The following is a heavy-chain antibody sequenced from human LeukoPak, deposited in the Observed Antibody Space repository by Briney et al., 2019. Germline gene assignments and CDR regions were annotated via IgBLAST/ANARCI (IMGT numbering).Heavy chain of an antibody. Sequence: GGSLRLSCAASGFTFSDYYMTWIRQAPGKGLEWVSYISNTGFTIYYADSVKGRFTISRDNAKNSLYLQINSLRADDTAVYYCGKTTVGYSSGQKPAWPVDYWGQGTLVTVSS. D-gene: IGHD5-18*01. CDR3: GKTTVGYSSGQKPAWPVDY. CDR1: GFTFSDYY. J-gene: IGHJ4*02. V-gene: IGHV3-11*01. CDR2: ISNTGFTI.